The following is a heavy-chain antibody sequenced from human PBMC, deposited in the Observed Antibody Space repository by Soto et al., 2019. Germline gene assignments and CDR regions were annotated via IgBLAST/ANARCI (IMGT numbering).Heavy chain of an antibody. CDR1: GGTFSNYP. J-gene: IGHJ2*01. V-gene: IGHV1-69*12. Sequence: QVQLVQSGAEVKKPGSSVKVSCKASGGTFSNYPISWVRQAPGQGLEWMGGIIPIFGPVNYAQKFQGRVTITADESTSTAYMELSSLRSEDTAVYYCARGNHRWLQLWYFDLWGRGTLVTVSS. CDR3: ARGNHRWLQLWYFDL. CDR2: IIPIFGPV. D-gene: IGHD5-12*01.